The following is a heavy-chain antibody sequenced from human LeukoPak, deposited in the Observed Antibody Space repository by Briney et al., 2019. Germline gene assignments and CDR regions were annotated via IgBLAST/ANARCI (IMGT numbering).Heavy chain of an antibody. D-gene: IGHD2-21*01. V-gene: IGHV3-23*01. CDR1: GFTFSSYW. J-gene: IGHJ4*02. CDR2: ISGDGDHT. CDR3: AKPATISPRDY. Sequence: GGSLRLSCAASGFTFSSYWMHWVRQAPGKGLEWVSGISGDGDHTYYADSVKGRFTISRDNSKNTLSLQMSGLRAEDTAIYYCAKPATISPRDYWGQGTLVSVSS.